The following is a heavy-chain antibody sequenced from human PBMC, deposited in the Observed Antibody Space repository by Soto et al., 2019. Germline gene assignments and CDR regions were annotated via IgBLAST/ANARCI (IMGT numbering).Heavy chain of an antibody. D-gene: IGHD2-2*01. CDR3: ARGGSYCSSTSCPHYYYYGMDV. CDR2: IYYSGST. Sequence: SETLSLTCTVSGGSISSYYWSWIRQPPGKGLEWIGYIYYSGSTIYNPSLKSRVTISVDTSKNQFSLKLSSVTAADTAVYYCARGGSYCSSTSCPHYYYYGMDVWGQGTTVTVSS. V-gene: IGHV4-59*12. CDR1: GGSISSYY. J-gene: IGHJ6*02.